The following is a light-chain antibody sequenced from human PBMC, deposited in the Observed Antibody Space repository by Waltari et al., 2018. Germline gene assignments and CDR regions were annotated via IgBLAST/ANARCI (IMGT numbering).Light chain of an antibody. J-gene: IGKJ4*01. CDR1: QSVSSN. CDR3: QQYNNWPLT. CDR2: GAS. Sequence: EIVMTQSPATLSVSPGERATLSCRASQSVSSNLAWYQQKPGQAPRLLIYGASTRATGIPARVSGSGSGTEFTLTIRSLQSEDFAVYYGQQYNNWPLTFGGGTKVEIK. V-gene: IGKV3-15*01.